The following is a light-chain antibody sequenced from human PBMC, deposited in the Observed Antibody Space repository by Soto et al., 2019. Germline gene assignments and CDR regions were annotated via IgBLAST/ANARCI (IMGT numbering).Light chain of an antibody. CDR3: QSYDSSLSGPYV. CDR1: SSNIGAGYD. J-gene: IGLJ1*01. Sequence: QSVLTQPPSVSGAPGQRVTISCTGSSSNIGAGYDVHWYQHLPGTAPKLLIYGNSNRPSGVPDRFSGSKSGTSASLAITGLQAVDEAVYYCQSYDSSLSGPYVFGTGTKVTVL. V-gene: IGLV1-40*01. CDR2: GNS.